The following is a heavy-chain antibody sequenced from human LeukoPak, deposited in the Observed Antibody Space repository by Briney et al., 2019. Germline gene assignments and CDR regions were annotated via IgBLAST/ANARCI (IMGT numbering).Heavy chain of an antibody. J-gene: IGHJ4*02. CDR2: INHSGST. V-gene: IGHV4-34*01. CDR3: ARAPLQLWLDPEFYFDY. D-gene: IGHD5-18*01. CDR1: GGSFSSYY. Sequence: SETLSLTCAVYGGSFSSYYWSWIRQPPGKGLEWIGEINHSGSTNYNPSLKSRVTISVDTSKNQFSLKLSSVTAADTAVYYCARAPLQLWLDPEFYFDYWGQGTLVTVSS.